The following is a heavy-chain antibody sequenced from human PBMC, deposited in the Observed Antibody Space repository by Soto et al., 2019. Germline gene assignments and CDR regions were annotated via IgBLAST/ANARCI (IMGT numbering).Heavy chain of an antibody. CDR3: AKDRYCSSTTCYAGFDY. CDR1: VFPFNSYA. CDR2: VSGSGSRT. Sequence: PGGSLRLSCAGSVFPFNSYAMSWVRQAPGKGLKWVSTVSGSGSRTYYADSVKGRFTISRDNSKNTLYLQMNSLRAEDTAVYYCAKDRYCSSTTCYAGFDYWGQGALVTVSS. D-gene: IGHD2-2*01. J-gene: IGHJ4*02. V-gene: IGHV3-23*01.